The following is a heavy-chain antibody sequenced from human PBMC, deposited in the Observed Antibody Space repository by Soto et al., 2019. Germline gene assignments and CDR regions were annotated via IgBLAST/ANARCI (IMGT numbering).Heavy chain of an antibody. CDR1: GGTFSSYA. D-gene: IGHD2-15*01. V-gene: IGHV1-69*13. CDR3: VRLVAIPGYFDY. J-gene: IGHJ4*02. Sequence: SVKVSCKTSGGTFSSYAISWVRQAPGQGLEWMGGIVPIVDTATYAQKFQGRVTITADESTSTAYMELSRLRSDDTAVYYCVRLVAIPGYFDYWGQRTLVTVSS. CDR2: IVPIVDTA.